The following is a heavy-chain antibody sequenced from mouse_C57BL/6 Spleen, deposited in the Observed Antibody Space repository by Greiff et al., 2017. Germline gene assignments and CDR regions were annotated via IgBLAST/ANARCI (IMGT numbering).Heavy chain of an antibody. J-gene: IGHJ3*01. CDR3: ARPDYYGSSYWFAY. Sequence: QVQLKQSGPELVKPGASVKISCKASGYAFSSSWMNWVKQRPGKGLEWIGRIYPGDGDTNYNGKFKGKATLTADKSSSTAYMQLSSLTSEDSAVYFCARPDYYGSSYWFAYWGQGTLVTVSA. D-gene: IGHD1-1*01. CDR2: IYPGDGDT. CDR1: GYAFSSSW. V-gene: IGHV1-82*01.